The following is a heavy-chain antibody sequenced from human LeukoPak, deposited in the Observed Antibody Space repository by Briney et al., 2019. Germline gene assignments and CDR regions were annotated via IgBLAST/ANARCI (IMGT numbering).Heavy chain of an antibody. CDR3: AKELGSGSDDAFDI. CDR2: IYYSGST. D-gene: IGHD6-25*01. V-gene: IGHV4-59*01. CDR1: GGSISSYY. Sequence: SETLSLTCSVSGGSISSYYWSWIRQPPGKGLEWIGYIYYSGSTNYNPSLKSRVTISVDTSKIQFSLKLSSVTAADTAVYYCAKELGSGSDDAFDIWGQGTMVTVSS. J-gene: IGHJ3*02.